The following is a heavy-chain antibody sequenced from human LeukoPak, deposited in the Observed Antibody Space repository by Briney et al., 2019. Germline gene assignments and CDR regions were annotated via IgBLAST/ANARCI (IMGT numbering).Heavy chain of an antibody. CDR1: GYTFTGYY. D-gene: IGHD3-22*01. CDR2: INPNSGGT. CDR3: ARDPYYYDSSGYYQFGP. J-gene: IGHJ5*02. Sequence: ASLKVSCKASGYTFTGYYVYWVRQAPGQGLEWMGWINPNSGGTNYAQKFQGRVTMTRDTSIRTAYMELSRLRSDDTAVYYCARDPYYYDSSGYYQFGPWGQGTLVTVSS. V-gene: IGHV1-2*02.